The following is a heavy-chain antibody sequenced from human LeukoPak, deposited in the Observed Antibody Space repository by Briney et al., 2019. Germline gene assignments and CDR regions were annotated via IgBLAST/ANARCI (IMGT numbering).Heavy chain of an antibody. V-gene: IGHV3-11*01. CDR1: GFTFSDYY. CDR3: ARDPGSPLFDYGGNSNFDY. J-gene: IGHJ4*02. CDR2: ISSSGSTI. Sequence: PGGSLRLSCAASGFTFSDYYMSWIRQAPGKGLEWVSYISSSGSTIYYADSVKGRFTISRDNAKNSLYLQMNSLRAEDTAVYYCARDPGSPLFDYGGNSNFDYWGQGTLVTVSS. D-gene: IGHD4-17*01.